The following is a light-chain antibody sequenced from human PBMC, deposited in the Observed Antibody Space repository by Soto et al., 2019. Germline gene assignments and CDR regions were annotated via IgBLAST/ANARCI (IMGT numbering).Light chain of an antibody. CDR2: EGS. CDR1: DSDVGNYNL. CDR3: FSYAGSGTMI. J-gene: IGLJ2*01. Sequence: QSALTQPASVSGSPGQSITISCTGFDSDVGNYNLVSWYQQHPGKAPKFISYEGSRRPSGVSDRFSGSKSGYTASLTISGLQAEDEADYYCFSYAGSGTMIFGGGTKLTVL. V-gene: IGLV2-23*01.